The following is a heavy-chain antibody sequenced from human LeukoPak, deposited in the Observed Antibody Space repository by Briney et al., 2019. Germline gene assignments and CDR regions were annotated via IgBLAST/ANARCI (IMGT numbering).Heavy chain of an antibody. CDR1: GFTVSGNY. J-gene: IGHJ4*02. CDR3: ARENNYGSAFGY. Sequence: PGGSLRLSCAASGFTVSGNYMSWVRQAPGKGLEWVSVIYSGYSGGSTYYADSVKGRFTISKDTSKNTLYLQMSSLRAEDTAVYYCARENNYGSAFGYWGQGTLVTVSS. V-gene: IGHV3-53*01. CDR2: IYSGYSGGST. D-gene: IGHD3-10*01.